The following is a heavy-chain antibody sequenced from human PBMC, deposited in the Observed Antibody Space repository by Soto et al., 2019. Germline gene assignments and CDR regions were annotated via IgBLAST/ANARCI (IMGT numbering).Heavy chain of an antibody. CDR1: GFSLSNARMG. J-gene: IGHJ6*03. V-gene: IGHV2-26*01. CDR3: ARTTGYCSGGSCYSYYYYYYMDV. CDR2: IFSNDEK. Sequence: SGPTLVNPTETLTLTCTVSGFSLSNARMGVSWIRQPPGKALEWLAHIFSNDEKSYSTSLKSRLTISKDTSKSQVVLTMTNMDPVDTATYYCARTTGYCSGGSCYSYYYYYYMDVWGKGTTVTVSS. D-gene: IGHD2-15*01.